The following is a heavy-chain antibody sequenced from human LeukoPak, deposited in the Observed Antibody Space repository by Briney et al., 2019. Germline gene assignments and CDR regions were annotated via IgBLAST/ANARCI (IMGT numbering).Heavy chain of an antibody. V-gene: IGHV4-30-4*08. J-gene: IGHJ6*03. CDR3: ARDAAGGGYYYYYMDV. CDR2: IYYSGST. CDR1: GGSISSGDYY. Sequence: SQTLSLTCTVSGGSISSGDYYWSWIRQPPGKGLEWIGYIYYSGSTYYNPSLKSRVTISVDTSKNQFSLKLSSVTAADTAVYYCARDAAGGGYYYYYMDVWGKGTTVTVSS. D-gene: IGHD2-8*02.